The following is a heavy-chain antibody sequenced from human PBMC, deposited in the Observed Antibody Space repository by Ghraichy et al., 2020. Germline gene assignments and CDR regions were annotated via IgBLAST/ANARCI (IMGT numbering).Heavy chain of an antibody. J-gene: IGHJ5*02. V-gene: IGHV4-34*01. Sequence: SETLSLTCAVYGGSFSGYYWSWIRQPPGKGLEWIGEINHSGSTNYNPSLKSRVTISVDTSKNQFSLKLSSVTAADTAVYYCARTAGYSSRTNWFDPWGQGTLVTV. CDR2: INHSGST. CDR3: ARTAGYSSRTNWFDP. D-gene: IGHD6-13*01. CDR1: GGSFSGYY.